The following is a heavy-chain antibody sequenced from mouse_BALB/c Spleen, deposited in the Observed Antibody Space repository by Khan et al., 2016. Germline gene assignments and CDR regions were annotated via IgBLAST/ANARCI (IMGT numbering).Heavy chain of an antibody. CDR1: GYSITSDYA. D-gene: IGHD1-2*01. Sequence: EVQLQESGPGLVKPSQSLSLTCTVTGYSITSDYAWNWIRQFPGNKLEWMGYIIYSGSTRYYPSLKSRISVTRDTSKNQFFLQLNSATTEDTATXYCARTPTAYYAMDYWGQGTSVTVSS. CDR2: IIYSGST. V-gene: IGHV3-2*02. J-gene: IGHJ4*01. CDR3: ARTPTAYYAMDY.